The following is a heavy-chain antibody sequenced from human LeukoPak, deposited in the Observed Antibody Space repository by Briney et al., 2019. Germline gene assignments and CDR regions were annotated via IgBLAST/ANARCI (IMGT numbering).Heavy chain of an antibody. D-gene: IGHD2-15*01. J-gene: IGHJ4*02. CDR2: ISGSGDYT. CDR1: GFTFSGYA. Sequence: GGSRRLSCAVSGFTFSGYAMSWVRQAPGKGLEWVSTISGSGDYTYYADSVKGRFSISRDNSKNTLHLQMNSLRAEDTAVYYCAKQLGYCSDGSCYFPYWGQGTLVTVSS. V-gene: IGHV3-23*01. CDR3: AKQLGYCSDGSCYFPY.